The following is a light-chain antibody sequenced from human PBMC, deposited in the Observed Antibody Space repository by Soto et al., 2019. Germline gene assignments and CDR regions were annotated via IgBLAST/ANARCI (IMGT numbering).Light chain of an antibody. CDR3: QQYNNWPPVT. CDR1: QSVSSN. V-gene: IGKV3-15*01. J-gene: IGKJ4*01. Sequence: EIVMTQSPATLSVSPGERATLSCMASQSVSSNLAWYQQKPGQAPRLLIYGASTRATGIPARFSGSGSGTEFTLTISSMQSEDFAVYYCQQYNNWPPVTFGGGTKVEIK. CDR2: GAS.